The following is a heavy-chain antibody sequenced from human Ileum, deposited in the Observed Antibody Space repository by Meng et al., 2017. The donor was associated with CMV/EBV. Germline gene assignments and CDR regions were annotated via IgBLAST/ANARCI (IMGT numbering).Heavy chain of an antibody. J-gene: IGHJ4*02. V-gene: IGHV4-4*07. CDR1: GGAFNDYH. D-gene: IGHD3-3*01. CDR3: ARGIHDFWSGTYFDY. Sequence: QGELQGSGPGLVKPSETLSLTCTVSGGAFNDYHWTWIRQSAGKGLEWIGRIASSGTTYLNPSLESRISMSVDKAKNQFSLKLISVTAADTALYFCARGIHDFWSGTYFDYWGQGLLVTVSS. CDR2: IASSGTT.